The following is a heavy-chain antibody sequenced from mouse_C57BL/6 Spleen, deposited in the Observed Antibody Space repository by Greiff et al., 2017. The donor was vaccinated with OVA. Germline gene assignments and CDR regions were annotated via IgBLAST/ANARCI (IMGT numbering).Heavy chain of an antibody. V-gene: IGHV7-3*01. CDR2: IRNKANGYTT. J-gene: IGHJ1*03. D-gene: IGHD1-1*01. CDR3: ARWDYYGSSYVGYFDV. CDR1: GFTFTDYY. Sequence: EVKLMESGGGLVQPGGSLSLSCAASGFTFTDYYMSWVRQPPGKALEWLGFIRNKANGYTTEYSASVKGRFTISRDNSQSILYLQMNALRAEDSATYYCARWDYYGSSYVGYFDVWGTGTTVTVSS.